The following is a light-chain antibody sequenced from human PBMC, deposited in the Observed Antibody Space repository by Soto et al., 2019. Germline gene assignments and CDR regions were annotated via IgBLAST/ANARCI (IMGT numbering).Light chain of an antibody. V-gene: IGLV2-14*01. CDR2: DVS. CDR1: GSDVGAYRY. J-gene: IGLJ1*01. CDR3: DSYTSSSSYA. Sequence: QSVLTQPASVSGSPGQSIIISCTGTGSDVGAYRYVSWYQQHPGQAPKLIIYDVSNRPSGVSDRFSGSKSGNTASLTISGLQSEDEADYYCDSYTSSSSYAFGTGTKVTVL.